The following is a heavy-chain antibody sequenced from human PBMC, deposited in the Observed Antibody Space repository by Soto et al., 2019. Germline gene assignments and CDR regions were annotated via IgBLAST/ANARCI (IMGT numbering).Heavy chain of an antibody. Sequence: SVKFSCKASGYTFTSYAMHWVRQAPGQRLEWMGGIIPIFGTANYAQKFQGRVTITADESTSTAYMELSSLRSEDTAVYYCARGIAAAGHYYYYGMDVWGQGTTVTVSS. CDR3: ARGIAAAGHYYYYGMDV. D-gene: IGHD6-13*01. V-gene: IGHV1-69*13. CDR1: GYTFTSYA. CDR2: IIPIFGTA. J-gene: IGHJ6*02.